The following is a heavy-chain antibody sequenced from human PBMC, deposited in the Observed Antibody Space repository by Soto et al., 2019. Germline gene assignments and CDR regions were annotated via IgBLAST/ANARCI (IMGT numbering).Heavy chain of an antibody. CDR2: ISSSSSTI. Sequence: GGSLRLSCAASGFTFSSYSMNWVRQAPGKGLEWVSYISSSSSTIYYADYVKGRFTIYRDNAKNSLYLQMNSLRAEDTAVYYCARHPERIAQIGWFDPWGQGT. V-gene: IGHV3-48*01. D-gene: IGHD6-13*01. CDR3: ARHPERIAQIGWFDP. CDR1: GFTFSSYS. J-gene: IGHJ5*02.